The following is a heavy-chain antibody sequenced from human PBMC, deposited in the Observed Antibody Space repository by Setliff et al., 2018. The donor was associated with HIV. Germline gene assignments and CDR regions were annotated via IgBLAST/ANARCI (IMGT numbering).Heavy chain of an antibody. CDR2: FHYSGST. CDR3: ARGTLYYDYVWGTPFPFDY. Sequence: PSETLSLTCAVYGGSSSSYFWAWIRQPPGKGLEWIGSFHYSGSTSYNPSLKSRVTISVVTSKNQFSRKRSSVTAADTAVYYCARGTLYYDYVWGTPFPFDYWGQGTLVTVSS. V-gene: IGHV4-59*01. D-gene: IGHD3-16*01. CDR1: GGSSSSYF. J-gene: IGHJ4*02.